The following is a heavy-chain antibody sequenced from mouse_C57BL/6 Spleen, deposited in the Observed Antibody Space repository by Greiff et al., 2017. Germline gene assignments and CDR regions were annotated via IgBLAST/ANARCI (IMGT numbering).Heavy chain of an antibody. CDR2: FYPGDGDT. CDR3: AREAVYDYDDAIDY. J-gene: IGHJ4*01. CDR1: GYAFTSSW. V-gene: IGHV1-82*01. Sequence: VLLLQSGPELVKPGASVKISCKASGYAFTSSWMNWVKQRPGKGLEWIGRFYPGDGDTNYNGKFKGKDTLTADISSSTAYMQLSSLTSEDAAVYVCAREAVYDYDDAIDYWGQGTLVTVSA. D-gene: IGHD2-4*01.